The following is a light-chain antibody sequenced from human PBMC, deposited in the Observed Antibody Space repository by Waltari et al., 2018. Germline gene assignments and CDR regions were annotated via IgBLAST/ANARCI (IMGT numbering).Light chain of an antibody. J-gene: IGKJ4*01. Sequence: IQLTQSPSSLSASVGDRVTITCRASQGISSYLAWYQQKPEKAPKLLIYAASTLQSGVPSRFSGSGSGTDFTLTISSLQPEDFATYYCQQLSSYPLTFGGGTKVEIK. CDR3: QQLSSYPLT. CDR2: AAS. CDR1: QGISSY. V-gene: IGKV1-9*01.